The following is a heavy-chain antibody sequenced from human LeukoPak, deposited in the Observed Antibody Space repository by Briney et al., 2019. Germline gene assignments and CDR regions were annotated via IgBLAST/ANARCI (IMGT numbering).Heavy chain of an antibody. Sequence: PGGSLRLSCAASGFTFSSYAMSWVRQAPGKGLEWVSAISGSGGSTYYADSVKGRFTISRDNSKNTLYLQMNSLRAEDTAVYYCAKDRARIMITFGGVISHWGQGTLVTVSS. V-gene: IGHV3-23*01. D-gene: IGHD3-16*01. J-gene: IGHJ4*02. CDR3: AKDRARIMITFGGVISH. CDR1: GFTFSSYA. CDR2: ISGSGGST.